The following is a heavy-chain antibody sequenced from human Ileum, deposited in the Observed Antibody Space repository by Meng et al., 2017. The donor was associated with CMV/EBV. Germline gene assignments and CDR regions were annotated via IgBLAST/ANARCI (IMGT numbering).Heavy chain of an antibody. D-gene: IGHD6-19*01. CDR1: GDSLSTGDYY. CDR2: IYYSGST. CDR3: AREGGGWYFDS. V-gene: IGHV4-30-4*01. J-gene: IGHJ4*02. Sequence: HLQESGPGLVKPSQTRSLTCTVSGDSLSTGDYYWSWIRQPPGKGPEWIGYIYYSGSTLYNPSLKSPVTISLDKSKNQFSLRLRSVTAADTAVYFCAREGGGWYFDSWGQGTLVTVSS.